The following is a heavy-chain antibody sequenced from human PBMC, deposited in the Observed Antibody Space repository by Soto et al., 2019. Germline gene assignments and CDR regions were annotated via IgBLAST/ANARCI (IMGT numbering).Heavy chain of an antibody. CDR1: GGTFSSYA. Sequence: SVKVSCKASGGTFSSYAISWVRQAPGQGLEWMGGIIPMFGTANYAQKFQGRVTITAXXXXXXAXMXLSSLRSEDTAVYYCASRPYGDYFLGFDYWGQ. V-gene: IGHV1-69*13. D-gene: IGHD4-17*01. J-gene: IGHJ4*01. CDR3: ASRPYGDYFLGFDY. CDR2: IIPMFGTA.